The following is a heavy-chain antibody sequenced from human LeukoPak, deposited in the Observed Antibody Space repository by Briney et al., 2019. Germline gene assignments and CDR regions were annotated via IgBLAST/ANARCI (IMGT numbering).Heavy chain of an antibody. CDR2: IRYDGSNK. CDR1: GFTFSSYG. Sequence: GGSLRLSCAASGFTFSSYGMHWVRQAPGKGLEWVAFIRYDGSNKYYADSVKGRFTISRDNSKNTLYLQMNSLRAEDTAVYYCAKEDIPTPLGFYDSSGYAFDIWGQGTMVTVSS. D-gene: IGHD3-22*01. V-gene: IGHV3-30*02. CDR3: AKEDIPTPLGFYDSSGYAFDI. J-gene: IGHJ3*02.